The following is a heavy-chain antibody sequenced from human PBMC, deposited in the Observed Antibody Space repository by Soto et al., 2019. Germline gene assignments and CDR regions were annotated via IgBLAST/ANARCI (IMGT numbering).Heavy chain of an antibody. D-gene: IGHD3-3*01. CDR2: IYTDGTT. CDR3: ATRITVFGLLIPPFDP. J-gene: IGHJ5*02. Sequence: SEPLSLTCTVSGGSISNYDWSWIRQPAGKALERIGRIYTDGTTTYNPSLKSRVTMSVDTSQNQFSLRLRSVTAADTAIYYCATRITVFGLLIPPFDPWGQGPQATVPS. V-gene: IGHV4-4*07. CDR1: GGSISNYD.